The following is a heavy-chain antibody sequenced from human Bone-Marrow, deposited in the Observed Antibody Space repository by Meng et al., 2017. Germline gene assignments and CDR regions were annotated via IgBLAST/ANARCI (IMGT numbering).Heavy chain of an antibody. Sequence: QLQLQESCSGLVKPSQTLSLTCAVSCGSFSSGGYSWSWIRQPPGKGLEWIGYIYHSGTTYYNPSLKSRVTISVDRSKNQFSLKLTSVTAADTAVYYCARDLPYASGAGGFDPWGQGTLVTVSS. J-gene: IGHJ5*02. CDR3: ARDLPYASGAGGFDP. CDR1: CGSFSSGGYS. CDR2: IYHSGTT. V-gene: IGHV4-30-2*01. D-gene: IGHD3-10*01.